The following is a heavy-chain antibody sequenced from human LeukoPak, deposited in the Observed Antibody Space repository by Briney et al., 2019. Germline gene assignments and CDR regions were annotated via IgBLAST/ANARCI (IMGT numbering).Heavy chain of an antibody. D-gene: IGHD1-26*01. CDR2: IVVGSGNT. CDR3: AADLVGATGWFDP. V-gene: IGHV1-58*02. Sequence: GASVKVSCKASGFTFTSSAMQWVRQARGQRLEWIGWIVVGSGNTNYAQKFQERVTITRDMSTSTAYMELSSLRSEDTAVCYCAADLVGATGWFDPWGQGTLVTVSS. J-gene: IGHJ5*02. CDR1: GFTFTSSA.